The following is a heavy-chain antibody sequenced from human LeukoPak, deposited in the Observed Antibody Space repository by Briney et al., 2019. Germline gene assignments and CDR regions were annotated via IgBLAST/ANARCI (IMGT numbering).Heavy chain of an antibody. J-gene: IGHJ5*02. V-gene: IGHV4-34*01. D-gene: IGHD6-13*01. CDR1: GGSLSGYY. CDR2: INHSGST. Sequence: SETLSLTCAVYGGSLSGYYWSWIRQPPGKGLEWIGEINHSGSTNYNPSLKSRVTISVDTSKNQFSLKLSSVTAADTAVYYCARGRKILYSSSWYRRDWFDPWGQGTLVTVSS. CDR3: ARGRKILYSSSWYRRDWFDP.